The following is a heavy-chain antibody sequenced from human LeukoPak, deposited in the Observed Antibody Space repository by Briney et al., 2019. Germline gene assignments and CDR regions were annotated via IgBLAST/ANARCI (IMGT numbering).Heavy chain of an antibody. J-gene: IGHJ3*02. D-gene: IGHD5-18*01. Sequence: PGGSLRLSCAASGFTFSSYAMSWVRQAPGKGLEWVSAISGSGGSTYYADFVKGRFTISRDNSKNTLYLQMNSLRAEDTAVYYCAKGYYSYGPAYNDAFDIWGQGTMVTVSS. V-gene: IGHV3-23*01. CDR3: AKGYYSYGPAYNDAFDI. CDR1: GFTFSSYA. CDR2: ISGSGGST.